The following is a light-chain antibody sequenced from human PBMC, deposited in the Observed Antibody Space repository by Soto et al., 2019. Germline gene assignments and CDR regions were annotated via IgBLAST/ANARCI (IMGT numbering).Light chain of an antibody. CDR3: QQYDSSPRT. Sequence: EIVLTQSPGTLSLSPGERATLSCRASQGVNSYYLAWYQQKPGQGPRVLMYGASNRATGIPDRFSGSGSGTDFTLTISRLEPDDFAVYYCQQYDSSPRTFGQGTKVEIK. V-gene: IGKV3-20*01. J-gene: IGKJ1*01. CDR2: GAS. CDR1: QGVNSYY.